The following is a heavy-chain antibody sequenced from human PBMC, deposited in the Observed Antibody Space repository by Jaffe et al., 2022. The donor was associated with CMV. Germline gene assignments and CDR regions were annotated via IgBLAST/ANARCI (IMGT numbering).Heavy chain of an antibody. J-gene: IGHJ4*02. Sequence: EVQLVESGGGLVKPGGSLRLSCAASGFTFSNAWMSWVRQAPGKGLEWVGRIKSKTDGGTTDYAAPVKGRFTISRDDSKNTLYLQMNSLKTEDTAVYYCTTAVKAPVPNCGGDCYRFDYWGQGTLVTVSS. V-gene: IGHV3-15*01. CDR3: TTAVKAPVPNCGGDCYRFDY. CDR1: GFTFSNAW. CDR2: IKSKTDGGTT. D-gene: IGHD2-21*02.